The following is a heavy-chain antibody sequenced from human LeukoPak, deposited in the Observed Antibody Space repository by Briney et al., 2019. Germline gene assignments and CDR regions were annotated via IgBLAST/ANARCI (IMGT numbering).Heavy chain of an antibody. V-gene: IGHV5-51*01. Sequence: GESLKISCRGSGYSFTSYWIGWVRQMPGKGLEWMGIIYPGNSDTRYSPSFQGQVTISADKSISTAYLQWSSLKASDTAMYYCARVGEGLYSGSYLNYYYYYMDVWGKGTTVTVSS. CDR2: IYPGNSDT. CDR3: ARVGEGLYSGSYLNYYYYYMDV. J-gene: IGHJ6*03. D-gene: IGHD1-26*01. CDR1: GYSFTSYW.